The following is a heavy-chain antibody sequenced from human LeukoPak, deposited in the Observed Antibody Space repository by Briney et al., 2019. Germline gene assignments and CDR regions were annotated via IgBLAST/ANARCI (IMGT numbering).Heavy chain of an antibody. J-gene: IGHJ4*02. Sequence: GGSLRLSCAASGFTFSSYSMNWVRQAPGKGLEWVSSISSSSGYIYYADSVKGRFTISRDNAKNSLYLQMNSLRAEDTAVYYCARDSADSGYDPFDYWGQGTLVTVSS. CDR2: ISSSSGYI. D-gene: IGHD5-12*01. V-gene: IGHV3-21*01. CDR3: ARDSADSGYDPFDY. CDR1: GFTFSSYS.